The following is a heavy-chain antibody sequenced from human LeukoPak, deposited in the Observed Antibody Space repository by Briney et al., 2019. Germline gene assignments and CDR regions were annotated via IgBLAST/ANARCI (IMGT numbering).Heavy chain of an antibody. D-gene: IGHD5-18*01. CDR1: GFTFSSYW. Sequence: GGSLRLSCAASGFTFSSYWMSWVRQAPGKGLEWVANIKQDGSEKYYVDSVKGRFTISRDNSKNTLYLQMNSLRAEDTAVYYCARERADTAMVTRRVFDYWGQGTLVTVSS. V-gene: IGHV3-7*01. J-gene: IGHJ4*02. CDR2: IKQDGSEK. CDR3: ARERADTAMVTRRVFDY.